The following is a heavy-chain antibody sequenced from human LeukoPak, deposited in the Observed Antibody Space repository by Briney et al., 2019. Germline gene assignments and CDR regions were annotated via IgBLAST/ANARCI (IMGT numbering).Heavy chain of an antibody. CDR1: GGSFSGYY. Sequence: SETLSLTCAVYGGSFSGYYWSWIRQPPGKGLEWIGEINHSGSTNYNPSLKSRVTISVDTSKNQFSLKLSSVTAADTAVYYCARGRSGSYFWVSNWFDPWGQGTLVTVSS. J-gene: IGHJ5*02. D-gene: IGHD3-10*01. CDR3: ARGRSGSYFWVSNWFDP. V-gene: IGHV4-34*01. CDR2: INHSGST.